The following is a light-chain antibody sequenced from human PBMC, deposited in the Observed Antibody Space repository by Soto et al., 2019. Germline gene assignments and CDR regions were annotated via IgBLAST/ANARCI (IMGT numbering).Light chain of an antibody. V-gene: IGKV1-39*01. Sequence: DIQMTQSPSSLSASLADIVTITCRASQSISSYVNWYQQKPGNAPKLLIYAPSTLQSGVPSRFSGTGSGTDFTLTISSLQPEDFATYYCQQSYSAPPTFGGGTKV. J-gene: IGKJ4*01. CDR1: QSISSY. CDR2: APS. CDR3: QQSYSAPPT.